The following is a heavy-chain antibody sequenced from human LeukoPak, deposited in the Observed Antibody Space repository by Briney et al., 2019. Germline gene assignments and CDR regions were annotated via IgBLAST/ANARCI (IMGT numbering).Heavy chain of an antibody. D-gene: IGHD3-22*01. CDR3: ASGLFLSGYLDAFDL. Sequence: GGSLRLSCAASGFTFSSYAMSGVRQAPGKGLDWVSAIGGSVGSTYSADSVKRRFTISRDNSKNTLYLQMNSLRVEDTAVYYCASGLFLSGYLDAFDLWGQGTVVTVSS. V-gene: IGHV3-23*01. CDR1: GFTFSSYA. J-gene: IGHJ3*01. CDR2: IGGSVGST.